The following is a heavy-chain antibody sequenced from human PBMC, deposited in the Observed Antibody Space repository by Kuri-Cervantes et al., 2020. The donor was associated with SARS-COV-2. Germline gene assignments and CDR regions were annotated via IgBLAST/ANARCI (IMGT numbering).Heavy chain of an antibody. CDR1: GGSISSYY. D-gene: IGHD2-21*01. Sequence: SETLSLTCTVSGGSISSYYWSWIRQPPGKGLEWIGYISYRGYTHYNPSLKSRAPISLDASKNQFSLQLASVTAADTAVFFCAREVVVVPTASYFDNWGQGTLVTVSS. J-gene: IGHJ4*02. CDR3: AREVVVVPTASYFDN. CDR2: ISYRGYT. V-gene: IGHV4-4*08.